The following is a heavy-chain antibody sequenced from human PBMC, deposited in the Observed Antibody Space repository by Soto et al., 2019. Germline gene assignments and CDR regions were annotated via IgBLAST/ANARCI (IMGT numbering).Heavy chain of an antibody. CDR1: GFTFSDYW. V-gene: IGHV3-7*01. D-gene: IGHD3-22*01. J-gene: IGHJ4*02. CDR2: IKKGGSDI. CDR3: ASGAYYYDSSGHYDY. Sequence: GGSLRLSCAVSGFTFSDYWMSWVRQAPGKGLEWVANIKKGGSDIYYVDSVKGRFTISRDNAKNSLYLQMNSLRAEDTAVYYCASGAYYYDSSGHYDYWGQGTLVTVSS.